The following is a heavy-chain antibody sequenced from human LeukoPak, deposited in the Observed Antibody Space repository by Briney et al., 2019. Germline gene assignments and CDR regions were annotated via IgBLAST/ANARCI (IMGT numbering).Heavy chain of an antibody. D-gene: IGHD3-16*01. Sequence: SETLSLTCTVSGDSISSSPYYWGWLHQPPGRGLEWIGNIYNSGGTYYNPSLKSRVTILVDTSKNQFFLKLNSVTAADTAFYYCATSGGDWFDPWGQGTLVTVSS. CDR2: IYNSGGT. V-gene: IGHV4-39*07. J-gene: IGHJ5*02. CDR1: GDSISSSPYY. CDR3: ATSGGDWFDP.